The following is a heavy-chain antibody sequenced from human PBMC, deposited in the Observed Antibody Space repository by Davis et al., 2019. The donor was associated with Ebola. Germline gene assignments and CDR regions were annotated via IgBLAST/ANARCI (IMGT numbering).Heavy chain of an antibody. CDR1: GGSISSGDYY. D-gene: IGHD4-11*01. Sequence: SETLSLTCTVSGGSISSGDYYWSWIRQPPGKGLEWIGYIYYSGSTYYNPSLKSRVTISVDTSKNQFSLKLSSVTAADTAVYYGARDGFVTTHYYYGMDVWGQGTTVTVSS. CDR3: ARDGFVTTHYYYGMDV. V-gene: IGHV4-30-4*01. J-gene: IGHJ6*02. CDR2: IYYSGST.